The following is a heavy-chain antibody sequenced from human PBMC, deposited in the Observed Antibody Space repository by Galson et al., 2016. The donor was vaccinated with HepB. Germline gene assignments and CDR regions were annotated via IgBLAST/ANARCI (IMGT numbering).Heavy chain of an antibody. CDR2: IYYDGSNK. J-gene: IGHJ4*01. Sequence: SLRLSCAASGFSFENYGMHWVRQAPGKGLEWVAFIYYDGSNKYYADSVKGRFTISRENSKNTLYLQMNSLRVEETAVYYCAQLVTDKSDYWGQGTLVSVSS. CDR3: AQLVTDKSDY. D-gene: IGHD2-21*02. CDR1: GFSFENYG. V-gene: IGHV3-33*06.